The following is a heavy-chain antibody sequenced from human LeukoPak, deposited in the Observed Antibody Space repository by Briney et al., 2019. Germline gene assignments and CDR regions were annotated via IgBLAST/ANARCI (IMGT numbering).Heavy chain of an antibody. J-gene: IGHJ6*02. V-gene: IGHV3-74*01. CDR3: ARDDITIFGVASPPLSGMDV. CDR1: GFTFSSYW. CDR2: INSDGRST. Sequence: GGSLRLSCAASGFTFSSYWMHWVRQAPGKGLVWVSGINSDGRSTRYADSVKGRFTTSRDNAKNTLYLQMNSLRAEDTAVYYCARDDITIFGVASPPLSGMDVWGQGTTVTVSS. D-gene: IGHD3-3*01.